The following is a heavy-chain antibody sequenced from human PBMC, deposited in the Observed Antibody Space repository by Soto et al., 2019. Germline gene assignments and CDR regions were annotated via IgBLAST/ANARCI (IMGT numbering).Heavy chain of an antibody. CDR1: GYTFTSYG. Sequence: GSVKVSCKASGYTFTSYGISWVRQAPGQGLEWMGWISAYNGNTNYAQKLQGRVTMTTDTSTSTAYMELRSLRSDDTAVYYCARAVDFWSGYYYPNWFDPWGQGTLVTVSS. CDR2: ISAYNGNT. CDR3: ARAVDFWSGYYYPNWFDP. D-gene: IGHD3-3*01. J-gene: IGHJ5*02. V-gene: IGHV1-18*01.